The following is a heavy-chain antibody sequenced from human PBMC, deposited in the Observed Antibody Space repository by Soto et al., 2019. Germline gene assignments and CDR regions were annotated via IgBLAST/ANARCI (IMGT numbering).Heavy chain of an antibody. CDR3: ARDVPDYDSSGRILDY. Sequence: EVQLVESGGGLVKPGGSLRLSCAASGFTFSSYSMNWVRQAPGKGLEWVSSISSSSSYIYYADSVKGRFTISRDNAKNALYLQMNSLRAEDTAVYYCARDVPDYDSSGRILDYWGQGTLVTVSS. CDR1: GFTFSSYS. CDR2: ISSSSSYI. V-gene: IGHV3-21*01. J-gene: IGHJ4*02. D-gene: IGHD3-22*01.